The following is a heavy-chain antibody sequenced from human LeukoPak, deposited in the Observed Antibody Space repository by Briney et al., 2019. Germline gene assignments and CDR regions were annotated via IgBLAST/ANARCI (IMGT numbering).Heavy chain of an antibody. CDR2: IRSKAYGGTT. CDR3: TRDEGYSSGWKDYAFDI. D-gene: IGHD6-19*01. V-gene: IGHV3-49*04. CDR1: GFTFSGSA. J-gene: IGHJ3*02. Sequence: PGGSLRLSCAASGFTFSGSAMHWVRQASGKGLEWVGFIRSKAYGGTTEYAASVKGRFTISRDDSKSIAYLQMNSLKTEDTAVYYCTRDEGYSSGWKDYAFDIWGQGTMVTVSS.